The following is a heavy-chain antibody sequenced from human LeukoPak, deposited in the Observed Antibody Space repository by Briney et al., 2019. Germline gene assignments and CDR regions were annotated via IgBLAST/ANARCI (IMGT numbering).Heavy chain of an antibody. CDR1: GGSISSGSHY. CDR3: ARLSPRDAFDI. CDR2: IYYSGST. J-gene: IGHJ3*02. Sequence: PSETLSLTCTVSGGSISSGSHYWGWIRQPPGKGLEWIGSIYYSGSTYYNPSLKSRVTISVDTSKNQFSLKLSSVTAADTAVYYCARLSPRDAFDIWGQGTMVTVSS. V-gene: IGHV4-39*01.